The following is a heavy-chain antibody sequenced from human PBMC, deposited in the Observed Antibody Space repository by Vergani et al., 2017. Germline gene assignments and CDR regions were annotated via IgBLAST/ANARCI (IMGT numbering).Heavy chain of an antibody. J-gene: IGHJ6*03. Sequence: QVQLQQWGAGLLKPSETLSLTCAVYGGSFSGYYWSWIRQPPGKGLEWIGEINHSGSTNYNPSLKSRVTISVDTSKNQFSLKLSPVTAADTAVYYCARLGYCSSTSCFRYMDVWGKGTTVTVSS. CDR1: GGSFSGYY. V-gene: IGHV4-34*01. CDR3: ARLGYCSSTSCFRYMDV. D-gene: IGHD2-2*01. CDR2: INHSGST.